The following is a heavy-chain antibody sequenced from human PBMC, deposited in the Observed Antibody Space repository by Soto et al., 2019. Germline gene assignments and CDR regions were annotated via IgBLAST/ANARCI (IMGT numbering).Heavy chain of an antibody. CDR3: ARVGAGYYYDSSSYYGEFDY. V-gene: IGHV1-18*01. CDR2: ISAYNGNT. D-gene: IGHD3-22*01. J-gene: IGHJ4*02. CDR1: GYTFTSYG. Sequence: ASVKVSCKASGYTFTSYGISWVRQAPGQGLEWMGWISAYNGNTNYAQKLQGRVTMTTDTSTSTAYMELRSLRSDDTAVYYCARVGAGYYYDSSSYYGEFDYWGQGTLVTVSS.